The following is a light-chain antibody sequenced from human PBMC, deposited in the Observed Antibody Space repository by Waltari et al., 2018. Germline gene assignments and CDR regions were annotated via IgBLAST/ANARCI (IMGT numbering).Light chain of an antibody. Sequence: IVLTQSPGTLSLSPGERVTLSCRASQGVSRALAWYQQKPGQAPRLLIYGASSRATGIPDRFSGSGSGTDFSLTSSRLEPEDFAVYYCQHYVRLPVTFGQGTKVEIK. CDR2: GAS. J-gene: IGKJ1*01. CDR1: QGVSRA. CDR3: QHYVRLPVT. V-gene: IGKV3-20*01.